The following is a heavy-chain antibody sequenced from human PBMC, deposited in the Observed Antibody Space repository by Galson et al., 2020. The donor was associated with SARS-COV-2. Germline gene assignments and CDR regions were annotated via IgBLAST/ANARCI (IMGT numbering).Heavy chain of an antibody. Sequence: GGYLRLYCAASGFNLRDYALSWVRQAPGKGLERIKSINGGGGTTYYADPVKGRFTISRDNAKKMLHLQMNSLRADDTAVDYCAKADVVRTGYWGQGTLVTVSS. CDR1: GFNLRDYA. V-gene: IGHV3-23*01. D-gene: IGHD1-1*01. J-gene: IGHJ4*02. CDR3: AKADVVRTGY. CDR2: INGGGGTT.